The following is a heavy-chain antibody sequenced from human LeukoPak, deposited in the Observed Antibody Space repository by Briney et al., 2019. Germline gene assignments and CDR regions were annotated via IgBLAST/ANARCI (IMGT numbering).Heavy chain of an antibody. CDR1: GGTFSRYA. CDR2: IIGIFGTA. J-gene: IGHJ4*02. V-gene: IGHV1-69*13. CDR3: ARAYSGYDFFDY. D-gene: IGHD5-12*01. Sequence: SVKVSCKASGGTFSRYAISWVPQPSGQGLECRGGIIGIFGTANYAQRFQSRVTITADESTSTAYMEVSSLRSEDTAVYYCARAYSGYDFFDYWGQGILVTVSS.